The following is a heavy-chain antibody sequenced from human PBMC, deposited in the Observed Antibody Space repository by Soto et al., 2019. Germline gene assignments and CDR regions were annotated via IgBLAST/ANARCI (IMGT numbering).Heavy chain of an antibody. J-gene: IGHJ6*02. V-gene: IGHV3-21*01. D-gene: IGHD2-15*01. Sequence: EVQLVESGGGLVKPGGSLRLSCAASGFNFNSYTINWVRQAPGKRLEWLSSISSSGYIFSTDSVRGRFTISRDNAKNSVYLQINRLRAEDTAVYFCARDCSGGSCSPGVDVWGQGTTVTVSS. CDR3: ARDCSGGSCSPGVDV. CDR2: ISSSGYI. CDR1: GFNFNSYT.